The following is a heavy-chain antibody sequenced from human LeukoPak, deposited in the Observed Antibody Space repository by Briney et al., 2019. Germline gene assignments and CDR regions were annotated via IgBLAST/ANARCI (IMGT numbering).Heavy chain of an antibody. V-gene: IGHV3-23*01. Sequence: GGSLRLSCAASGFTFSSYAMSWVHQAAGKGLEWVSAISGSGGSTYYADSVKGRFTISRDNSKNTLYLQMNSLRAEDKAVYYCAKAGITMIVVVFDYWGQGTLVTVSS. D-gene: IGHD3-22*01. CDR2: ISGSGGST. CDR1: GFTFSSYA. CDR3: AKAGITMIVVVFDY. J-gene: IGHJ4*02.